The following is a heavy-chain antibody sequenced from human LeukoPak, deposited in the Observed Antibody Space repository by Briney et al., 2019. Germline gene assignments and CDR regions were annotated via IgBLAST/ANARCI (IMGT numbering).Heavy chain of an antibody. V-gene: IGHV3-66*01. CDR1: GFTDSSNY. CDR2: IHSGGGT. J-gene: IGHJ1*01. D-gene: IGHD3-22*01. Sequence: GGSLRLSCAASGFTDSSNYMSWVRQAPGKGLELVSVIHSGGGTYYADSGKGRFTISRDISENTLYLQMNSLRAEDTAVYYCARAWSDSSGYPPSEYFQHWGQGTLVTVSS. CDR3: ARAWSDSSGYPPSEYFQH.